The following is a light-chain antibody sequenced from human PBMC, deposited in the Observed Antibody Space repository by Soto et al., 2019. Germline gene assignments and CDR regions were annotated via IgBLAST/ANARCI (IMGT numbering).Light chain of an antibody. Sequence: QSALTQPPSAYGSPAPSVTISCTGTSSDVGGYNYVSWYQQHPGKAPKLMIYEVSKRPSGVPYRFSGSKSVNTASLTVSGLQAEDEADYYCSSYAGSNNLVFGTGTKVTVL. CDR2: EVS. V-gene: IGLV2-8*01. CDR3: SSYAGSNNLV. J-gene: IGLJ1*01. CDR1: SSDVGGYNY.